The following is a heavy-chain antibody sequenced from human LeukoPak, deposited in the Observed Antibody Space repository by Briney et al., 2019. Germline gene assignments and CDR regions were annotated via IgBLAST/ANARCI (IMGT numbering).Heavy chain of an antibody. V-gene: IGHV3-11*01. CDR1: GFTFSDYH. Sequence: PGGSLRLSCAASGFTFSDYHMSWIRQAPGKGQEWVSYISSSGSTIYYADPVKGRFTISRHNAKNSLYLQMNSLRAEDTAVYYCARDWSGYFSGDFDYFDYWGQGTLVTVSS. J-gene: IGHJ4*02. CDR3: ARDWSGYFSGDFDYFDY. D-gene: IGHD5-12*01. CDR2: ISSSGSTI.